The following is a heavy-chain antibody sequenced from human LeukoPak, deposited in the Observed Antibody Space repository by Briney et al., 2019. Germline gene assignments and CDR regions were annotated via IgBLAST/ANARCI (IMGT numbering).Heavy chain of an antibody. CDR2: IDPSDSYT. V-gene: IGHV5-10-1*01. Sequence: GESLKISCKGFDFTFTSYWIGWFRQMPGKGLEWMGKIDPSDSYTNYSPSFQGHVTISTDKSISTAYLQWSSLKASDTAMYYCARLIGSNWYADYWGQGTLVTVSS. D-gene: IGHD6-13*01. J-gene: IGHJ4*02. CDR1: DFTFTSYW. CDR3: ARLIGSNWYADY.